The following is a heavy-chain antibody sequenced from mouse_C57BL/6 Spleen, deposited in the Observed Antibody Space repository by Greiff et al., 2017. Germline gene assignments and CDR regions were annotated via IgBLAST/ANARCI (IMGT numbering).Heavy chain of an antibody. CDR3: ARDYYGSDWYFDV. V-gene: IGHV5-16*01. Sequence: EVKLVESEGGLVQPGSSMKLSCTASGFTFSDYYMAWVRQVPEKGLEWVANINYDGSSTYYLDSLKSRFIISSDNAKNIRYLQMSSLTSEDTATYYCARDYYGSDWYFDVWGTGTTVTVSS. D-gene: IGHD1-1*01. J-gene: IGHJ1*03. CDR1: GFTFSDYY. CDR2: INYDGSST.